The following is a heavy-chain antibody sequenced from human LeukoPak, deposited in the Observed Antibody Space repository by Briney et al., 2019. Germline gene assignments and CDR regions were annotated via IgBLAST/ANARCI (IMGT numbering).Heavy chain of an antibody. V-gene: IGHV3-23*01. J-gene: IGHJ4*02. CDR1: GFTFSSYA. CDR2: ISGSGGST. Sequence: PGGSLRLSCAASGFTFSSYAMSWVRQAPGKGLEWVSAISGSGGSTYYADSVRGRFTISRDSSKNTLYLQMNSLRAEDTAVYYCAKGHTTVTTGGDYWGQGTLVTVSS. CDR3: AKGHTTVTTGGDY. D-gene: IGHD4-17*01.